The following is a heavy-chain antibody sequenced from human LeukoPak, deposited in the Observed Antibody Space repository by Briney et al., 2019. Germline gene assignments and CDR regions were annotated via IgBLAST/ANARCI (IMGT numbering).Heavy chain of an antibody. D-gene: IGHD4-23*01. J-gene: IGHJ3*02. V-gene: IGHV4-31*03. CDR3: ARESTVTTPDAFDI. CDR2: IYYSGST. CDR1: GGSISSGGYY. Sequence: PSETLSLTCTVSGGSISSGGYYWSWIRLHPGKGLEWIGYIYYSGSTYYNPSLKSRVTISVDTSKNQFSLKLSSVTAADTAVYYCARESTVTTPDAFDIWGQGTMVTVSS.